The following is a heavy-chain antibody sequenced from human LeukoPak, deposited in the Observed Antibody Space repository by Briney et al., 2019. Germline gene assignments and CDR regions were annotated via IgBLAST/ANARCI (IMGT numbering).Heavy chain of an antibody. Sequence: GGSLRLSCAASGFTFSGSAMHWVRQASGKGLEWVGRIRSKANSYATAYAASVKGRFTISRDDSKNTAYLQMNSLKTEDTAVYYCTRPFSSYYYDSSGSTESWGQGTLVTVSS. J-gene: IGHJ4*02. CDR3: TRPFSSYYYDSSGSTES. D-gene: IGHD3-22*01. CDR2: IRSKANSYAT. V-gene: IGHV3-73*01. CDR1: GFTFSGSA.